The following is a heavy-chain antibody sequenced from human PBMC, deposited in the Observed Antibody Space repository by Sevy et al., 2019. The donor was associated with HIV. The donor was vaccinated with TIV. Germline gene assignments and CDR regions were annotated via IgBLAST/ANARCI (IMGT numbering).Heavy chain of an antibody. Sequence: LSLTCAASEFTFSSYGMHWVRQAPGKGLEWVAVIWYDGSNKYYADSVKGRFTISRDNSKNTLYLQMNSLRAEDTAVYYCARDPLWQQLASRDYYGMDVWGQGTTVTVSS. D-gene: IGHD6-13*01. J-gene: IGHJ6*02. V-gene: IGHV3-33*01. CDR3: ARDPLWQQLASRDYYGMDV. CDR2: IWYDGSNK. CDR1: EFTFSSYG.